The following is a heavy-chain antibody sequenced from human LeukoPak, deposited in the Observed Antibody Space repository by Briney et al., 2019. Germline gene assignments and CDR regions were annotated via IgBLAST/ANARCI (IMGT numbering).Heavy chain of an antibody. V-gene: IGHV3-53*01. CDR2: TYSGGST. D-gene: IGHD6-13*01. Sequence: PGGSLRLSCAASGFTVSSNYMSWVRQAPGKGLEWVSVTYSGGSTYYADSVKGRFTISRDNSKNTLYLQMNSLRAEDTAVYYCARDSSSWVLNWGQGTLVTVSS. J-gene: IGHJ4*02. CDR1: GFTVSSNY. CDR3: ARDSSSWVLN.